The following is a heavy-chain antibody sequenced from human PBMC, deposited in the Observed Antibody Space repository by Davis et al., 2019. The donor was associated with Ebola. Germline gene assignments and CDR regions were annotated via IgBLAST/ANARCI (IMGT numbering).Heavy chain of an antibody. J-gene: IGHJ4*02. CDR1: GGSFSAYY. D-gene: IGHD2/OR15-2a*01. Sequence: SETLSLTCAVDGGSFSAYYWSWIRQPPGKGLEWIAYIYYSGSTHYNPSLKSRVTISVDTSENRFSLRLSFVTAVDTAIYYCARHVWSFPLWPPPRPSVFDYWGQGSLVAVSS. CDR3: ARHVWSFPLWPPPRPSVFDY. CDR2: IYYSGST. V-gene: IGHV4-59*08.